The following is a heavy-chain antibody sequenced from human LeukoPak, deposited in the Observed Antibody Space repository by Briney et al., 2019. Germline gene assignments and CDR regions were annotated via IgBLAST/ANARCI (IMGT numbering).Heavy chain of an antibody. CDR2: VYYSGST. V-gene: IGHV4-59*11. Sequence: PSETLSLTCTVPGGSISSHYWSWIRQPPGKGLEWIGYVYYSGSTNYNPSLKSRVTISVDTSKNQFSLKLSPVTAADTAVYYCARGHYGDSTYYYYYMDVWGKGTTVTVSS. J-gene: IGHJ6*03. D-gene: IGHD4-17*01. CDR1: GGSISSHY. CDR3: ARGHYGDSTYYYYYMDV.